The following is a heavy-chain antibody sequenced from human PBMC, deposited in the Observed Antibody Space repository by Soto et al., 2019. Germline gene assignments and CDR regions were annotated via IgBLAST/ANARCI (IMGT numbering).Heavy chain of an antibody. D-gene: IGHD3-10*01. V-gene: IGHV4-59*01. CDR2: IYYTGNT. CDR1: GGSISNYY. J-gene: IGHJ4*02. CDR3: ARQMVRGVMALDY. Sequence: SETLSLTCTVSGGSISNYYWGWIRQPPGKGLEYIGYIYYTGNTNYNPSLKSRVTISLDTSKNQFSLNLSSVTAADTAVYYCARQMVRGVMALDYWGQGILVT.